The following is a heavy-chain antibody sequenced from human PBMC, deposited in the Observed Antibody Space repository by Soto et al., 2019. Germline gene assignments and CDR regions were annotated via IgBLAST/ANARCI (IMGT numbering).Heavy chain of an antibody. CDR2: IYYSGST. D-gene: IGHD3-22*01. V-gene: IGHV4-31*02. CDR3: ARAVQYYYDSSGYYLQGLYYFDY. J-gene: IGHJ4*02. Sequence: LSXTLTICGGSISSGGYYWSWIRQHPGKCLEWIGYIYYSGSTYYNPSLKSRVTISVDTSKNQFSLKLSSVTAADTAVYYCARAVQYYYDSSGYYLQGLYYFDYWGQGTLVTVSS. CDR1: GGSISSGGYY.